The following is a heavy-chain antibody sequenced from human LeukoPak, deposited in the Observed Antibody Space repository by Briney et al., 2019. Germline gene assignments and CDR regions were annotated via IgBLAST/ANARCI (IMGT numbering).Heavy chain of an antibody. Sequence: ASVKVSCKASGYVFITYGINWVRQAPGQGLEWMGWINTSNGYSEYAQNFQGRITMTTDTSTDTVYMELGSLSSDDTAVYYCARDQYYHGLGSYYDWGQGTLVTVSS. J-gene: IGHJ4*02. CDR3: ARDQYYHGLGSYYD. V-gene: IGHV1-18*01. CDR1: GYVFITYG. CDR2: INTSNGYS. D-gene: IGHD3-10*01.